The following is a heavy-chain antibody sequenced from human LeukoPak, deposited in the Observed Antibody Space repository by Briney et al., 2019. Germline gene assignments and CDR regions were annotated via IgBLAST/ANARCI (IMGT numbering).Heavy chain of an antibody. J-gene: IGHJ4*02. CDR1: GYTLTELS. V-gene: IGHV1-24*01. Sequence: ASVKVSCKVSGYTLTELSMHWVRQAPGKGLEWMGGFDPEDGETIYAQKFRGRVTMTEDTSTDTAYMELSSLRSEDTAVYYCGAYCSSTSCLSIDYWGQGTLVTVSS. CDR3: GAYCSSTSCLSIDY. CDR2: FDPEDGET. D-gene: IGHD2-2*01.